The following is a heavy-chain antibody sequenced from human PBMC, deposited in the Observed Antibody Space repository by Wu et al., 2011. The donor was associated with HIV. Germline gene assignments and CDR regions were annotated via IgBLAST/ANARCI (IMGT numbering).Heavy chain of an antibody. CDR2: INPNSGGT. Sequence: VQLVQSGAEVKKPGATVKISCKVSGYTFTDYYMHWVRQAPGQGLEWMGWINPNSGGTNYAQKFQGRVTMTRDTSISTAYMELSRLRSEDTAVYYCARGRVLCNSTNCYGNYVDYWGQGTLVTVSS. D-gene: IGHD2-2*01. V-gene: IGHV1-2*02. CDR3: ARGRVLCNSTNCYGNYVDY. CDR1: GYTFTDYY. J-gene: IGHJ4*02.